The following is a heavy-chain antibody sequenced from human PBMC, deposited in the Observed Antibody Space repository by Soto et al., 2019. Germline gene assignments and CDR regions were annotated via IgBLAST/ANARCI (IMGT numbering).Heavy chain of an antibody. CDR1: GGSISSSNW. CDR2: IYHSGST. V-gene: IGHV4-4*02. Sequence: QVQLQESGTGLVKPSGTLSLTCAVSGGSISSSNWWSWVRQPPGKGLEWIGDIYHSGSTNYNASLKSRVTISVDKSKNQFSLKLSSVTAADTAVYYCARVVGGYYYGMDVWGQGTTVTVS. CDR3: ARVVGGYYYGMDV. D-gene: IGHD2-2*01. J-gene: IGHJ6*02.